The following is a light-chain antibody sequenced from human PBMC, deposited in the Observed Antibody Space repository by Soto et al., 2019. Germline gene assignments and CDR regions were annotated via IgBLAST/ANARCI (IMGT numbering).Light chain of an antibody. V-gene: IGKV3-15*01. CDR1: QSLRSS. CDR2: GAS. J-gene: IGKJ1*01. CDR3: QQRSNWPPWT. Sequence: MTQSPATLSVTPGERATLSCRASQSLRSSLAWYQQKPGQAPRLLIYGASTRATGIPARFSGSGSGTEFTLTISSLQSEDFAVYYCQQRSNWPPWTFGQGTKVDI.